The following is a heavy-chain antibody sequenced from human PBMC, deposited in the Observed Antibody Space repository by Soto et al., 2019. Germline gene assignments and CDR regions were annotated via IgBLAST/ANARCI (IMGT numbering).Heavy chain of an antibody. CDR3: ARGRGYDSNDYYYAY. Sequence: QVQLVQSGAEVRKPGSSVKVSCKASGGTFSRHAISWVRQAPGQGLEWMGGIIPIFGTANHAQKFQGRVTIIADESMSTVYMELSSLRSEDTAMYYCARGRGYDSNDYYYAYWGQGTLVIVSS. V-gene: IGHV1-69*01. CDR2: IIPIFGTA. D-gene: IGHD3-22*01. J-gene: IGHJ4*02. CDR1: GGTFSRHA.